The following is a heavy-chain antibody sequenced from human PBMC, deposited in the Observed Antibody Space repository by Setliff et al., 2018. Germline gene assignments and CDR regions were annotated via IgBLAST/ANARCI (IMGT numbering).Heavy chain of an antibody. J-gene: IGHJ4*02. D-gene: IGHD6-19*01. CDR3: AKRDAVAGAVAY. V-gene: IGHV4-4*08. Sequence: SETLSLTCTVSGGSISSYYWSWIRQPPGKGLEWIGYIYTSGSTNYTPSLKSRVTIPVDTSKNQFSLKLDSVIVEDTAVYYCAKRDAVAGAVAYWGRGTLVTVSS. CDR2: IYTSGST. CDR1: GGSISSYY.